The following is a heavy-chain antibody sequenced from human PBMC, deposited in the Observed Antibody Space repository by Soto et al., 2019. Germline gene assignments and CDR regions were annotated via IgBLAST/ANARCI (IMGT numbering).Heavy chain of an antibody. CDR3: GREGGYDSPHGF. CDR2: SYYSGTT. V-gene: IGHV4-59*04. Sequence: PSETLSLTCTVAGGSLSSHYWTWIRQPPGKGLEWIGSSYYSGTTYFNPSLRSRLTMSVDTSKNQFSLRLSSVTASDAAVYYCGREGGYDSPHGFWGQGTLVTVSS. D-gene: IGHD5-12*01. CDR1: GGSLSSHY. J-gene: IGHJ4*02.